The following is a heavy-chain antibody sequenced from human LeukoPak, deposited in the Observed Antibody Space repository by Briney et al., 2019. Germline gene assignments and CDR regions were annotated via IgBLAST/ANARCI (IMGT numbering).Heavy chain of an antibody. V-gene: IGHV3-15*01. CDR3: TTTYYFDSSGYSTYY. J-gene: IGHJ4*02. Sequence: PGGSLRLPCAGSGFTFSNAWMTWVRQAPGKGLEWVGRIKSKPAGGTIDYAAPVKGRFTISRDDSKNTVYLQMNSLKTEDTAMYYCTTTYYFDSSGYSTYYWGQGTLVTVSS. D-gene: IGHD3-22*01. CDR2: IKSKPAGGTI. CDR1: GFTFSNAW.